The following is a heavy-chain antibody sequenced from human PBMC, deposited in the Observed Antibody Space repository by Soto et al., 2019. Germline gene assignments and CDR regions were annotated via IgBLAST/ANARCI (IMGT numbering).Heavy chain of an antibody. CDR2: IYHSGST. D-gene: IGHD2-2*01. CDR3: AGSVVPAAMRAFDI. V-gene: IGHV4-38-2*02. J-gene: IGHJ3*02. CDR1: GYSISSGYY. Sequence: SETLSLTCTVSGYSISSGYYWGWIRQPPGKGLEWIGSIYHSGSTYYNPSLKSRVTISVDTSKNQFSLKLSSVTAADTAVYYCAGSVVPAAMRAFDIWGQGTMVTVSS.